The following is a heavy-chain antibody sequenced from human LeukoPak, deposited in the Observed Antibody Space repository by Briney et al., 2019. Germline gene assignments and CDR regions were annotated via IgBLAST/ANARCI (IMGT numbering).Heavy chain of an antibody. CDR3: AKEGAQETYSQN. J-gene: IGHJ4*02. Sequence: GGSLRLSCAASRFTFSSYGMHWVRQAPGKGLEWVAYIQYDGSNKQYADSVKGRFSISRDNSKNMLYLQMDSLRADDTAMYYCAKEGAQETYSQNWGQGTLVTVSS. D-gene: IGHD1-26*01. CDR1: RFTFSSYG. CDR2: IQYDGSNK. V-gene: IGHV3-30*02.